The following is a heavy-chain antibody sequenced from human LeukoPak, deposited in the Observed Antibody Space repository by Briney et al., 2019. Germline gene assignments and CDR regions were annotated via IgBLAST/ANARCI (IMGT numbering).Heavy chain of an antibody. D-gene: IGHD5-12*01. CDR3: ASGGGYPFNWFDP. CDR2: ISGSGGST. V-gene: IGHV3-23*01. CDR1: GFTFSSYA. J-gene: IGHJ5*02. Sequence: GGSLRLSCAASGFTFSSYAMSWVRQAPGKGLEWVSAISGSGGSTYYADSVKGRFTISRDNPKNTLYLQMNSLRAEDTAVYYCASGGGYPFNWFDPWGQGTLVTVSS.